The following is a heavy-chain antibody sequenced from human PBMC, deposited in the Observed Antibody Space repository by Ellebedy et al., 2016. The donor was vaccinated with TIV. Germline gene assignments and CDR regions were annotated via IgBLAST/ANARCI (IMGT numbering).Heavy chain of an antibody. CDR1: GGYLRTYY. D-gene: IGHD3-22*01. Sequence: SETLSLTXNVSGGYLRTYYWSWIRQSPGKGLEWIGYIYYSGTTYYNPSLKSRVTISIDTSKNQFSLKLSSGTAADTAVYYCAGYSGYLDYWGQGTLVTVSS. V-gene: IGHV4-59*04. J-gene: IGHJ4*02. CDR2: IYYSGTT. CDR3: AGYSGYLDY.